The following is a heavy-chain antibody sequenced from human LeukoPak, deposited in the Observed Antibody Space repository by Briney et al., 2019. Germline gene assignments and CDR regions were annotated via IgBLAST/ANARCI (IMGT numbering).Heavy chain of an antibody. CDR3: ARSGSYGYYFDY. J-gene: IGHJ4*02. Sequence: GGSLRLSCAASGFTFTTYTMSWVRQAPGKGLAWVSAISGSGGTTYYADSVKGRFTISRDNSKNMLYLQMNSLRAEDTAVYYCARSGSYGYYFDYWGQGTLVTVSS. CDR2: ISGSGGTT. V-gene: IGHV3-23*01. D-gene: IGHD1-26*01. CDR1: GFTFTTYT.